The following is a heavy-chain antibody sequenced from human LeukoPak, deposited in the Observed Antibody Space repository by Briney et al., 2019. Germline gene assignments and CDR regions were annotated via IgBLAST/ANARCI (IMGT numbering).Heavy chain of an antibody. D-gene: IGHD1-26*01. Sequence: PGGSLRLSCAASGFTVSSNYMSWVRQAPGKGLEWVSVIYSGGSTYYADSVKGRFTISRDNSKNTLYLQMNSLRAEDTAVYYCAKDDMGSGSHMVAWGQGTLVTVSS. CDR3: AKDDMGSGSHMVA. J-gene: IGHJ4*02. CDR2: IYSGGST. CDR1: GFTVSSNY. V-gene: IGHV3-53*05.